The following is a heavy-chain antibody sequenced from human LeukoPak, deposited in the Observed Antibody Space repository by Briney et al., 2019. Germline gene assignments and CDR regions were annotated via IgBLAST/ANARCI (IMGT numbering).Heavy chain of an antibody. CDR3: ARARAAAGTNWFDP. J-gene: IGHJ5*02. Sequence: SETLSLTCTVSGGSISSYYWSWIRQPPGKGLEWIGYIYYSGSTNYNPSLKSRVTISVDTSKNQFSLKLSSVTAADTAVYYCARARAAAGTNWFDPWGRGTLVTVSS. CDR1: GGSISSYY. D-gene: IGHD6-13*01. V-gene: IGHV4-59*01. CDR2: IYYSGST.